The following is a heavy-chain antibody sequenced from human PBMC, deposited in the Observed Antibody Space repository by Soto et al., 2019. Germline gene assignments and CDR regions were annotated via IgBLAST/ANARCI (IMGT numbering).Heavy chain of an antibody. D-gene: IGHD5-12*01. CDR2: ISSSGSTI. CDR1: GFTFSDYY. Sequence: PGGSLRLSCAASGFTFSDYYMSWIRQAPGKGLEWVSYISSSGSTIYYADSVKGRFTISRDNAKNSLYLQMNSLRAEDTAVYYCASIRRGGYSGYDRKKTDYWGQGTLVTVSS. J-gene: IGHJ4*02. V-gene: IGHV3-11*01. CDR3: ASIRRGGYSGYDRKKTDY.